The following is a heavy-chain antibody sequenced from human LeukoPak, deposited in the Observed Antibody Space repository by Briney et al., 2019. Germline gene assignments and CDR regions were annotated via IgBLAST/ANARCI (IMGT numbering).Heavy chain of an antibody. CDR2: VSSSGNSA. Sequence: GGSLLLSCATSGFTFSNYAMGWVRQAPGKGLEWVSAVSSSGNSAVYTDSVRGRFTISRDNSKNTLYLQMNSLRAEDTAVYYCATCLGRARSGYDYWGQGTLVTVSS. CDR3: ATCLGRARSGYDY. D-gene: IGHD3-22*01. J-gene: IGHJ4*02. CDR1: GFTFSNYA. V-gene: IGHV3-23*01.